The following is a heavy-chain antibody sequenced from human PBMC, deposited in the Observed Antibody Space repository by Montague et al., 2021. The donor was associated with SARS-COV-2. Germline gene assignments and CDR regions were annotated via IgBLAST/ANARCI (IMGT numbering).Heavy chain of an antibody. J-gene: IGHJ4*02. CDR2: TYFRSSFYN. CDR3: ARQDTSGWLTFDY. Sequence: CPISGDSVSSSTVAWNWLRQSPSRGLEWLGRTYFRSSFYNDYALSVKSRLNIQPDSAKNQFSLQLTSVTPEDTAIYYCARQDTSGWLTFDYWGQGILVTVSS. V-gene: IGHV6-1*01. CDR1: GDSVSSSTVA. D-gene: IGHD6-19*01.